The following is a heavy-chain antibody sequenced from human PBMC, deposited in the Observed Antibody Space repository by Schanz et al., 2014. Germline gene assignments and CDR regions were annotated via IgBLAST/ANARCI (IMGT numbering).Heavy chain of an antibody. CDR2: TNPNGGA. CDR1: GYVFTAYY. V-gene: IGHV1-2*02. CDR3: AREMLDIVATMDDDAFDI. J-gene: IGHJ3*02. Sequence: QGHLVQSGAEVKEPGASVQVSCKASGYVFTAYYMHWVRQAPGQGLEWMGVTNPNGGAEFAQKFQGRVTMTRDTSISTAYMEMSRLISDDTAVYYCAREMLDIVATMDDDAFDIWGQGTMVTVSS. D-gene: IGHD5-12*01.